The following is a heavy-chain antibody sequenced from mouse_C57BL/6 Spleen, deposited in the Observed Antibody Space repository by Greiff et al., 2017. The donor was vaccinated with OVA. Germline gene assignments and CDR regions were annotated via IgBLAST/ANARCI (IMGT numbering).Heavy chain of an antibody. Sequence: VQLQQSGAELVRPGASVTLSCKASGYTFTDYEMHWVKQTPVHGLEWIGAIDPETGGTAYNQKFKGKAILTADKSSSTAYMELRSLTSEDSAVYYCTRNSLYDYGSSYGYFDVWGTGTTVTVSS. J-gene: IGHJ1*03. D-gene: IGHD1-1*01. CDR3: TRNSLYDYGSSYGYFDV. CDR1: GYTFTDYE. V-gene: IGHV1-15*01. CDR2: IDPETGGT.